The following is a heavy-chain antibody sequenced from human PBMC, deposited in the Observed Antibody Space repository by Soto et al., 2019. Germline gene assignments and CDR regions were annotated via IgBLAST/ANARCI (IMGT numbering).Heavy chain of an antibody. J-gene: IGHJ4*02. D-gene: IGHD6-6*01. V-gene: IGHV1-3*01. CDR1: GYTFTSYS. Sequence: QVQLVQSGAEVKKPGASVKVSCRASGYTFTSYSMHWVRQAPGQRLEWMGWFDPGNGKTKYSQKFQGRVTITRDTSASTAYMELSSLRSEDTAVYYCARGGIAARHYFDYWGQGTLVTVSS. CDR3: ARGGIAARHYFDY. CDR2: FDPGNGKT.